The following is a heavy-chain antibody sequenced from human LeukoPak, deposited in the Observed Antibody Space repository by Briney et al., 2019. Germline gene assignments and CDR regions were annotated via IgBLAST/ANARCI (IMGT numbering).Heavy chain of an antibody. V-gene: IGHV3-21*01. D-gene: IGHD3-10*01. CDR2: ISSSSSYI. Sequence: GGSLRLSCAASGFTFSSYAMHWVRQAPGKGLEWVSSISSSSSYIYYADSVKGRFTISRDNAKNSLYLQMNSLRAEDTAVYYCAREVGNWYFDLWGRGTLVTVSS. CDR1: GFTFSSYA. J-gene: IGHJ2*01. CDR3: AREVGNWYFDL.